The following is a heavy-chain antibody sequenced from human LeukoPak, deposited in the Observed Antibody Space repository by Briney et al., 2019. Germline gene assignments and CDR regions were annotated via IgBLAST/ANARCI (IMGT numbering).Heavy chain of an antibody. Sequence: PSETLSLTCTVSGGSIGSYYWSSIRQPPGKGLEWIGYIYYSGSTNYNPSLKSRVTISVDTSKNQFYLKLSSVTAADTAVYYCARQDSYGSVYYFDYWGQGTLVTVSS. CDR2: IYYSGST. V-gene: IGHV4-59*08. CDR3: ARQDSYGSVYYFDY. J-gene: IGHJ4*02. D-gene: IGHD5-18*01. CDR1: GGSIGSYY.